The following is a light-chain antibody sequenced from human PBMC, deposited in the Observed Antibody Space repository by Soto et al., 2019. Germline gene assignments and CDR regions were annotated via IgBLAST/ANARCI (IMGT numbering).Light chain of an antibody. Sequence: QSVLTQPASVSGSPGQSITISCTGTSSDVGDYNYVSWYQQHPGKAPKLMLYDVSNRPSGISNRFSGSKSGNTASLTISGLQAEVEADYYCSSYTSSSTLFGTGTKLTVL. CDR3: SSYTSSSTL. CDR2: DVS. V-gene: IGLV2-14*01. J-gene: IGLJ1*01. CDR1: SSDVGDYNY.